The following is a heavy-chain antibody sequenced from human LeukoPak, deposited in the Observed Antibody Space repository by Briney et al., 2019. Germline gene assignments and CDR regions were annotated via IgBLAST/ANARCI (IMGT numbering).Heavy chain of an antibody. CDR2: ISGSGGST. J-gene: IGHJ4*02. Sequence: GGSLRLSCAASGFTFSSYAMSWVRQAPGKGLEWVSAISGSGGSTYYADSVKGRFTISRDNSKNTLYLQMNSLRAEDTAVYYCAKPLSSAAGQRRFYFDYWGQGTLVTVSS. V-gene: IGHV3-23*01. D-gene: IGHD6-13*01. CDR1: GFTFSSYA. CDR3: AKPLSSAAGQRRFYFDY.